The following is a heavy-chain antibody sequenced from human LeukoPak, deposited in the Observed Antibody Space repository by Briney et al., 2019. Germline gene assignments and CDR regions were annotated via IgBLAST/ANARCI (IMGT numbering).Heavy chain of an antibody. Sequence: GGSLTLSCGASGFTFSSYWMHWVRQAPGKGLVWVSHINNDGSSTTYADSVKGRFTISRDNAKNTLYLQMNSLRAEDTAVYYCARDGITPLDVWGQGTTVTVSS. V-gene: IGHV3-74*01. J-gene: IGHJ6*02. D-gene: IGHD1-7*01. CDR1: GFTFSSYW. CDR2: INNDGSST. CDR3: ARDGITPLDV.